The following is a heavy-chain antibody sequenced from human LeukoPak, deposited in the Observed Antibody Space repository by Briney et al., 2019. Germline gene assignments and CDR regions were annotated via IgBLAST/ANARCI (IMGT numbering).Heavy chain of an antibody. CDR2: ISGSGGST. V-gene: IGHV3-23*01. CDR1: GFTFSSYA. J-gene: IGHJ4*02. CDR3: AKDRYYDFWSGPPDFDY. D-gene: IGHD3-3*01. Sequence: PGGSLRLPCAASGFTFSSYAMSWVRQAPGKGLEWVSAISGSGGSTYYADSVKGRFTISRDNSKNTLYLQMNSLRAEDTAVYYCAKDRYYDFWSGPPDFDYWGQGTLVTVSS.